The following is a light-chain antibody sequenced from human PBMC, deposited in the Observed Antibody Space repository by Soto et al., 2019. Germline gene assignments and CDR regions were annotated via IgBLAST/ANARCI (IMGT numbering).Light chain of an antibody. CDR3: QQRSNWPPT. J-gene: IGKJ5*01. Sequence: EILLTQSPGTLSSSPGETSTFSCRARQSVSSNYLAWYQQKPGQAPRLLIYDASNRATGIPARFSGSGSGTDFTLTISSLEPEDFAVYYCQQRSNWPPTFGQGTRLEIK. CDR2: DAS. CDR1: QSVSSNY. V-gene: IGKV3-11*01.